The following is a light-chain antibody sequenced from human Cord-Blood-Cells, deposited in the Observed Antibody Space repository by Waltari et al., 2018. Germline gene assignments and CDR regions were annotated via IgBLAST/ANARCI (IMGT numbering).Light chain of an antibody. CDR2: DVS. CDR3: SSYTSSSTYV. CDR1: SSAVGGYNY. V-gene: IGLV2-14*01. Sequence: QSALTQPASVSGSPGQSITISCTGTSSAVGGYNYVSWYQQHPGKAPKLMIYDVSKRPSGVSKRFSGSKSGNTASLTISGLQAEDEADYYCSSYTSSSTYVFGTGTKVTVL. J-gene: IGLJ1*01.